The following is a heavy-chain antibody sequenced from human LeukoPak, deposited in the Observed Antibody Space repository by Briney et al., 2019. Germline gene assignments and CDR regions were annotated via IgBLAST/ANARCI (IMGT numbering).Heavy chain of an antibody. CDR1: GFTVSSNY. CDR2: IYSRGST. CDR3: ARAGPAPRDYGDYPEAFDI. Sequence: GGSLRLSCAASGFTVSSNYMSWVRQAPGKGLEWVSVIYSRGSTYYADSVKGRFTISSDNSKNTLYLQMNSLRAEDTAVYYCARAGPAPRDYGDYPEAFDIWGQGTMVTVSS. J-gene: IGHJ3*02. D-gene: IGHD4-17*01. V-gene: IGHV3-53*01.